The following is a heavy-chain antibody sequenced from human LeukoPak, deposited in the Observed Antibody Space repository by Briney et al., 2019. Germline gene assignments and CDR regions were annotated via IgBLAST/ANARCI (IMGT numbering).Heavy chain of an antibody. CDR1: GFTFSTAS. V-gene: IGHV3-23*01. Sequence: GGALRLSCAASGFTFSTASLHWVRQAPGRGLEWVSAFDTGFGTYYPDSLKGRFSISRDNSKNTLFLQMNSLRAEDTAVYYCARSSGWWSLDYWGQGTLVTVSS. CDR2: FDTGFGT. CDR3: ARSSGWWSLDY. J-gene: IGHJ4*02. D-gene: IGHD6-19*01.